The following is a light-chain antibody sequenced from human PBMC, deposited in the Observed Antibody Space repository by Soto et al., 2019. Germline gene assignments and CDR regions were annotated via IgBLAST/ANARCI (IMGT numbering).Light chain of an antibody. CDR1: QSINSY. J-gene: IGKJ4*01. CDR3: QQYGSSPPGLT. Sequence: EIVLTQSPATLSLSPGERATLSCRASQSINSYLAWYQQKPGQGPRLLIYGASSRATGIPDRFSGSGSGTDFTLTISRLEPEDFAVYYCQQYGSSPPGLTFGGGTKVEIK. CDR2: GAS. V-gene: IGKV3-20*01.